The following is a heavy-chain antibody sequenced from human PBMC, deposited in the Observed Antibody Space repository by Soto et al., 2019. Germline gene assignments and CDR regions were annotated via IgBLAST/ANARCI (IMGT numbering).Heavy chain of an antibody. CDR3: ARVEYYGSGSYFPFDY. V-gene: IGHV1-3*01. CDR1: GYTFTSYG. CDR2: INAGNGNT. D-gene: IGHD3-10*01. Sequence: GASMKVSWQAFGYTFTSYGMHWGGQAPGQRLAWMGWINAGNGNTKYSQKFQGRVTITRDTSASTAYMELSSLRSEDTAVYYCARVEYYGSGSYFPFDYWGQGTLVTVSS. J-gene: IGHJ4*02.